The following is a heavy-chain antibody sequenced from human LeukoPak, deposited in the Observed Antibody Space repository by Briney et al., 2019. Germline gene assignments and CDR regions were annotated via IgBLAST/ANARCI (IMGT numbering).Heavy chain of an antibody. J-gene: IGHJ5*02. D-gene: IGHD6-19*01. CDR2: TYYRSKWY. CDR3: ARDSSGWLNWFDP. V-gene: IGHV6-1*01. Sequence: SQTLSLTCAISGDSVSSNSAAWNWIRRSPSRGLEWLGRTYYRSKWYNAVSVKSRITINPDTSKNQFSLQLNSVTPEDTAVYYCARDSSGWLNWFDPWGQGTLVTVSS. CDR1: GDSVSSNSAA.